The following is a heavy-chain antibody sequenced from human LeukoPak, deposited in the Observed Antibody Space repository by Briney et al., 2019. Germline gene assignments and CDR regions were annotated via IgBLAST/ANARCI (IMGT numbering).Heavy chain of an antibody. D-gene: IGHD2-2*01. Sequence: PGGSLRLSCAASGFTFSRNVMSWVRRAPGKGLQWVSGISGSGSSTYFADSVKGRFTISRDNSKNMLYLQMNSLRAEDTAVYYCARAFDTSWDYYYMDVWGKGTTVTVSS. V-gene: IGHV3-23*01. CDR1: GFTFSRNV. CDR2: ISGSGSST. J-gene: IGHJ6*03. CDR3: ARAFDTSWDYYYMDV.